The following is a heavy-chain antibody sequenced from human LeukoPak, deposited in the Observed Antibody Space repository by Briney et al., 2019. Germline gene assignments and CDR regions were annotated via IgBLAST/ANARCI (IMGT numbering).Heavy chain of an antibody. J-gene: IGHJ4*02. D-gene: IGHD5-12*01. V-gene: IGHV5-51*01. Sequence: GESLKISCKASGFSFTNYCIGWVRQMPGKGLEWMGIICPGDSDTRYSLSFQGQVTISADKSISTAYLQWSSLKASDTAMYYCALRSGYDYDYWGQGTLVIVSS. CDR1: GFSFTNYC. CDR2: ICPGDSDT. CDR3: ALRSGYDYDY.